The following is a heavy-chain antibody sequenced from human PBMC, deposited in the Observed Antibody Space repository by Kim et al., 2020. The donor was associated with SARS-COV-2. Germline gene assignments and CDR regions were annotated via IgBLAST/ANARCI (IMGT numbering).Heavy chain of an antibody. Sequence: GGSLRLSCAASGFTVSSNYMSWVRQAPGKGLEWVSVIYSGGSTYYADSVKGRFTITRHNSKNTLYLQMNSLRAEDTAVYYCARLSGSWYLNYWGQGTLVTVS. J-gene: IGHJ4*02. CDR3: ARLSGSWYLNY. CDR1: GFTVSSNY. D-gene: IGHD6-13*01. V-gene: IGHV3-53*04. CDR2: IYSGGST.